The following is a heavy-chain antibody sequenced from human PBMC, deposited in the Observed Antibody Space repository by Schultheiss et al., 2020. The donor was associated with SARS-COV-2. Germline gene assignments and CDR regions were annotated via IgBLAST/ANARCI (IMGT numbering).Heavy chain of an antibody. D-gene: IGHD2-15*01. V-gene: IGHV1-69*04. CDR3: ARDTCSGGGVCMDV. Sequence: SVKVSCKASGGTFSSYTISWVRQAPGQGLEWMGRIIPILGIVNYAQKFQGRVTITADKSTSTAYMELSSLRSEDTAVYYCARDTCSGGGVCMDVWGQGTTVTVSS. J-gene: IGHJ6*02. CDR2: IIPILGIV. CDR1: GGTFSSYT.